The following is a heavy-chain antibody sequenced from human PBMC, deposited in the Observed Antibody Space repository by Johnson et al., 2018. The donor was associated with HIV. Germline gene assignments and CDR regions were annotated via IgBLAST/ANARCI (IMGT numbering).Heavy chain of an antibody. CDR1: GFTVSSNY. V-gene: IGHV3-66*01. Sequence: VQLVESGGGVVQPGGSLRLSCAASGFTVSSNYMNWVRQAPGKGLEWVSVIYSGGTIYYADSVKGRFTISRDNAKNSLYLQMNSLRAEDTAVYYCARERQLESSAFDIWGQGTMVTVSS. J-gene: IGHJ3*02. D-gene: IGHD6-6*01. CDR2: IYSGGTI. CDR3: ARERQLESSAFDI.